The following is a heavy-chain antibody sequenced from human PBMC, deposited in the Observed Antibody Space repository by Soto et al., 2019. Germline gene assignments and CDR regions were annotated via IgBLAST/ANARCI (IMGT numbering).Heavy chain of an antibody. CDR3: ARDQLEGNWFDP. D-gene: IGHD1-1*01. Sequence: SETLSLTCAVYGGSFSGHYWNWIRQPPGKGLEWIGYIYHSGSTLYNPSLKSRVTISVDKSKNQFSLKLTSVTAADTAVYYCARDQLEGNWFDPWGQGTLVTVSS. CDR2: IYHSGST. CDR1: GGSFSGHY. J-gene: IGHJ5*02. V-gene: IGHV4-34*01.